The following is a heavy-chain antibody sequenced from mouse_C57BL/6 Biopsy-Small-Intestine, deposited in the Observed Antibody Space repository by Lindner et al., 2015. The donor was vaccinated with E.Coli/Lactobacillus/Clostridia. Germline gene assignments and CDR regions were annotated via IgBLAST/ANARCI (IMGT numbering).Heavy chain of an antibody. CDR2: INPDNGTT. CDR1: GYTFTDYN. Sequence: PGASVKIPCKASGYTFTDYNMDWVKQSHGKSLEWIGDINPDNGTTIYNQKFKGKATLTVDKSSSTVYMELRSLTSEDTAVYNCARVHGSSDWYFDVWGTGTTVTVSS. CDR3: ARVHGSSDWYFDV. D-gene: IGHD1-1*01. J-gene: IGHJ1*03. V-gene: IGHV1-18*01.